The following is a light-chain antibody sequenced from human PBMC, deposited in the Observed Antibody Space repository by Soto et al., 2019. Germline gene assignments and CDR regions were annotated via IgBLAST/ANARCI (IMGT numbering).Light chain of an antibody. V-gene: IGKV1-39*01. Sequence: DIQMTQSPSSLSASVGDRVTITCRASQSISSYLNWYQQKPGKAPKLLIYAATSLQSGVSSRFSGSGSGTDFTLTISRLPPKDFASYCCQQCYSTPLTLGPGTKVEIK. CDR3: QQCYSTPLT. J-gene: IGKJ1*01. CDR2: AAT. CDR1: QSISSY.